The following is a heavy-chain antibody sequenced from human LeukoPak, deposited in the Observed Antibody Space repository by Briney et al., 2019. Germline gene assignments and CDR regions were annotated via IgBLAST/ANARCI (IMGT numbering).Heavy chain of an antibody. D-gene: IGHD3-22*01. CDR3: ATGRYYYDSSGPHPIDI. CDR1: GYTFTSYD. CDR2: MNPNSGNT. J-gene: IGHJ3*02. Sequence: ASVKVSCKASGYTFTSYDINWVRQATGQGLEWMGWMNPNSGNTGYAQKFQGRVTITRNTSISTAYMELSSLRSEDTAVYYCATGRYYYDSSGPHPIDIWGQGTMVTISS. V-gene: IGHV1-8*03.